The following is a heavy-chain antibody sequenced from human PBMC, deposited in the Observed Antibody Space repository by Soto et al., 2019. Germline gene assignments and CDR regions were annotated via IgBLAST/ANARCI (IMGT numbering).Heavy chain of an antibody. Sequence: PGGSLRLSCAASGFTFSSYAMHWVRQAPGKGLEWVAVISYDGSNKYYADSVKGRFTISRDNSKNTLYLQMNSLRAEDTAVYYCARDGAWELLLPYFDYWGQGTLVTVSS. CDR2: ISYDGSNK. V-gene: IGHV3-30-3*01. CDR1: GFTFSSYA. J-gene: IGHJ4*02. CDR3: ARDGAWELLLPYFDY. D-gene: IGHD1-26*01.